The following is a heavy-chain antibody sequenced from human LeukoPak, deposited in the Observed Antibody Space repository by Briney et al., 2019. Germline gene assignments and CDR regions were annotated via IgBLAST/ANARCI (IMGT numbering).Heavy chain of an antibody. CDR3: ARKARGGLGAFDI. CDR1: GGSISSYY. Sequence: SETLSLTCTVSGGSISSYYWSWIRQPPGKGLEWIGEINHSGSTNYNPSLKSRVTILVDTSKNQFSLKLSSVTAADTAVYYCARKARGGLGAFDIWGQGTMVTVSS. J-gene: IGHJ3*02. D-gene: IGHD2-15*01. CDR2: INHSGST. V-gene: IGHV4-34*01.